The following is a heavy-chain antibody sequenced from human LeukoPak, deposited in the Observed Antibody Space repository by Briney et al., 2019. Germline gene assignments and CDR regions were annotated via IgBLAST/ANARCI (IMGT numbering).Heavy chain of an antibody. J-gene: IGHJ4*02. V-gene: IGHV4-61*05. D-gene: IGHD3-16*01. CDR1: GGSISSNNYY. CDR2: IYSSGTT. CDR3: ARHLGVGSYPLDS. Sequence: SETLSLTCTVSGGSISSNNYYWGWIRQPPGKGLEWIAHIYSSGTTTYNPSLKSRVTISVDTSKSQISLKVSSVTAADTAVYYCARHLGVGSYPLDSWGQGTLVTVSS.